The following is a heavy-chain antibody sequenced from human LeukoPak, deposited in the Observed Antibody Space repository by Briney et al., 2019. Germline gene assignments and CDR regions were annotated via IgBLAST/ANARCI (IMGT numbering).Heavy chain of an antibody. CDR3: ARSLGYCSSTSCYPYFDY. CDR2: INAGNGNT. Sequence: ASVKVSCKASGYTFTSYAMHWVRQAPGQRLEWMGWINAGNGNTKYSQKFQGRVTITRDTSASTAYMKLSSLRSEDTAVYYCARSLGYCSSTSCYPYFDYWGQGTLVTVSS. V-gene: IGHV1-3*01. CDR1: GYTFTSYA. J-gene: IGHJ4*02. D-gene: IGHD2-2*01.